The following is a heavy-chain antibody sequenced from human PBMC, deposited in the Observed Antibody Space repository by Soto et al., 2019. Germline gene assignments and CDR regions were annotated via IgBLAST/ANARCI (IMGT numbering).Heavy chain of an antibody. CDR3: ARMNVDSYQFYYAMDV. D-gene: IGHD4-17*01. CDR1: GFSLTTGKMG. CDR2: IFSDNER. Sequence: SGPTLVNPTQTLTLTCTVSGFSLTTGKMGVSWIRQPPGKALEWLAHIFSDNERSYSTSLQGRLTISKDTSGSQVVLSMTNVDPVDTATYYCARMNVDSYQFYYAMDVWGQGTTVTVSS. J-gene: IGHJ6*02. V-gene: IGHV2-26*01.